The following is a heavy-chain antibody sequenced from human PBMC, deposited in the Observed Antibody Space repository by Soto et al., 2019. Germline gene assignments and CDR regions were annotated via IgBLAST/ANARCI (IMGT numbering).Heavy chain of an antibody. J-gene: IGHJ4*02. V-gene: IGHV3-48*03. D-gene: IGHD2-2*02. CDR1: GFTFSSYE. Sequence: PVGSLRLSCAASGFTFSSYEVNWVRQAPGKGLEWVSYISSSGNTVYYADSVKGRFTISRDNAKNSLYLQMNSLRVEDTAVYYCASRNTGGFDYWGQGTPVTVSS. CDR2: ISSSGNTV. CDR3: ASRNTGGFDY.